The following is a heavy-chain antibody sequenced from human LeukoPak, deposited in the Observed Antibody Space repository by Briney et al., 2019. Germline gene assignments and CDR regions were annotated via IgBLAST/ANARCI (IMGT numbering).Heavy chain of an antibody. CDR1: GYTFTSYD. J-gene: IGHJ3*02. CDR2: MNPNSGNT. V-gene: IGHV1-8*03. CDR3: AREWNRHYYDSSAHQEGAFDI. Sequence: GASVKVSCKASGYTFTSYDINWVRQATGQGLEWMGWMNPNSGNTGYAQKFQGRVTITRNTSISTAYMELSSLRSEDTAVYYCAREWNRHYYDSSAHQEGAFDIWGQGTMVTVSS. D-gene: IGHD3-22*01.